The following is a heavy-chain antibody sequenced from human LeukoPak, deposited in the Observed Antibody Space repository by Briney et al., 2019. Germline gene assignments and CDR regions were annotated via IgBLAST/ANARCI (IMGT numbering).Heavy chain of an antibody. CDR1: GASISSYY. CDR3: ARTLHPRYSNWYFDL. CDR2: IHYTGST. D-gene: IGHD2-15*01. J-gene: IGHJ2*01. V-gene: IGHV4-59*01. Sequence: SETLSLTCTVSGASISSYYWSWIRQPPGKGLEWMGYIHYTGSTNYNPSLKSRVTISVDTSKNQFSLKLSSVTAADTAVYYCARTLHPRYSNWYFDLWGRGTLVTVSS.